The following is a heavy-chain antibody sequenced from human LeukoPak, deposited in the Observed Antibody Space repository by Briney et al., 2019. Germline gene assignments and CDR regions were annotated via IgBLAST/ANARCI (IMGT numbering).Heavy chain of an antibody. CDR2: VCTSGST. Sequence: SETLSLTCTVPRGSISSYSWRWMRQPAARGVEGIGRVCTSGSTNYNPSLKSRVTMTVNTSKNQFSLKLSSVAAAYTAVYYCARDHGVGPAARAQGTLVTVSS. J-gene: IGHJ4*02. CDR1: RGSISSYS. V-gene: IGHV4-4*07. D-gene: IGHD2-2*01. CDR3: ARDHGVGPAA.